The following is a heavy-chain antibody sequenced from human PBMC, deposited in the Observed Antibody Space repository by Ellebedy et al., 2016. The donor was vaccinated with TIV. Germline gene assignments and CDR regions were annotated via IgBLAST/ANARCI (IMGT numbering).Heavy chain of an antibody. CDR3: ARDGWETGASKTFDY. Sequence: AASVKVSCKASGFIFSRYAIHWVRQAPGQRPEWMGWDDGDNVNTKYSQNFQGRVTITRDTSASTVYMELSSLKSEDTAVYYCARDGWETGASKTFDYWGQGTLVTVSS. D-gene: IGHD2-8*02. CDR2: DDGDNVNT. J-gene: IGHJ4*02. CDR1: GFIFSRYA. V-gene: IGHV1-3*01.